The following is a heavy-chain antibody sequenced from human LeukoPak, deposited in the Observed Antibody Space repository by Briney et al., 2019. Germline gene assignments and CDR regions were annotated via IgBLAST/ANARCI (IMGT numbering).Heavy chain of an antibody. V-gene: IGHV4-59*01. J-gene: IGHJ3*02. CDR1: GGSISSYY. CDR2: IYYSGST. CDR3: ARGEDKWSYDAFDI. D-gene: IGHD2-15*01. Sequence: SETLSLTCTVSGGSISSYYWSWIRQPPGKGLEWIGYIYYSGSTNYNPSLKSRVTISVGTSKNQFSLKLSSVTAADTAVYYCARGEDKWSYDAFDIWGQGTMVTVSS.